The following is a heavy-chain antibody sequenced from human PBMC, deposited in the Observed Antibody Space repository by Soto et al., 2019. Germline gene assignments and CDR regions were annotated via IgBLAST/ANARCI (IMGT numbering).Heavy chain of an antibody. J-gene: IGHJ4*02. V-gene: IGHV4-39*01. CDR2: IHYSGNT. CDR3: ARLRYSSGWPVDY. D-gene: IGHD6-19*01. CDR1: GGSISTSSYY. Sequence: PSDTLSLTFTVAGGSISTSSYYWGGIRQPRGKGLERIGSIHYSGNTYYNPTPRSRVIISVDPSKSQFSLKLSSVTAADTAVHYCARLRYSSGWPVDYWGQGTLVTVSS.